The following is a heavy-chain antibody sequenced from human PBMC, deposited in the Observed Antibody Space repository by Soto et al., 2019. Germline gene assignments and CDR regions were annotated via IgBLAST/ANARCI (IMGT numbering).Heavy chain of an antibody. V-gene: IGHV4-31*03. Sequence: SETLSLTCTVSGGSISSGGYYWSWIRQHPGKGLEWIGYIYYSGSTYCNPSLKSRVTISVDTSKNQFSLKLSSVTAADTAVYYCARDKMVVAATFYYYYGMDVWGQGTTVTVSS. J-gene: IGHJ6*02. CDR2: IYYSGST. CDR1: GGSISSGGYY. CDR3: ARDKMVVAATFYYYYGMDV. D-gene: IGHD2-15*01.